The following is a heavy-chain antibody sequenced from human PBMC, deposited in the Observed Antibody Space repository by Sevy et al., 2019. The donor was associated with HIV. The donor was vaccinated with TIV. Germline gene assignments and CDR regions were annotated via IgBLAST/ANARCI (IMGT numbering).Heavy chain of an antibody. CDR2: ISGSSNTI. V-gene: IGHV3-48*02. CDR3: ARRSTDSGSGKAFDI. J-gene: IGHJ3*02. D-gene: IGHD3-10*01. CDR1: GFSFSTYY. Sequence: GGSLRLSCAASGFSFSTYYMTWVRQAPGKGLEWVSYISGSSNTIIYADSVKGRFTVSRDNAKNSLYLQMNSLRDEDTAVYYCARRSTDSGSGKAFDIWGQGTMVTVSS.